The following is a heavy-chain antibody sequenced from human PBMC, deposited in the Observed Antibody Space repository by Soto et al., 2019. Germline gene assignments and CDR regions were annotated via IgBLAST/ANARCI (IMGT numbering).Heavy chain of an antibody. D-gene: IGHD2-15*01. J-gene: IGHJ5*02. CDR3: ASAVYCSGGSCSLDP. V-gene: IGHV4-61*01. Sequence: SDLVCLTGTVVGPSPSSGHVCRLWIRQPPGKGLEWIGFIYYTGSSSYNPSLKSRVTMSLDKSNNQFSLKLTSVTAADTAVYYCASAVYCSGGSCSLDPWGQ. CDR1: GPSPSSGHVC. CDR2: IYYTGSS.